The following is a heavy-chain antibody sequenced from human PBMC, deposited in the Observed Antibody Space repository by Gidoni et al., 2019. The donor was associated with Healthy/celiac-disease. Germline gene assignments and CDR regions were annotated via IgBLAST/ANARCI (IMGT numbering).Heavy chain of an antibody. CDR1: GFTFSSYA. V-gene: IGHV3-30-3*01. Sequence: QVQLVESGGGVVQPGRSLRLSCAASGFTFSSYAMHWVRQAPGKGLEWVAVISYDGSNKYYADSVKGRFTISRDNSKNTLYLQMNSLRAEDTAVYYCARDKSLRYSSGWYDYWGQGTLVTVSS. CDR2: ISYDGSNK. D-gene: IGHD6-19*01. CDR3: ARDKSLRYSSGWYDY. J-gene: IGHJ4*02.